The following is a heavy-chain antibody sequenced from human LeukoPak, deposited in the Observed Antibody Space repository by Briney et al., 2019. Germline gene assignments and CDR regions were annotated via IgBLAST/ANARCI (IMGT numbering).Heavy chain of an antibody. CDR2: IYYSGST. CDR3: ARPLPGYSSGWYPFDY. Sequence: SETLSLTCTVSGGSISSSSYYWGWIRQPPGKGLEWIGSIYYSGSTYYNPSLKSRVTISVDTSKNQFSLKLSSVTAADMAVYYCARPLPGYSSGWYPFDYWGQGTLVTVSS. V-gene: IGHV4-39*01. CDR1: GGSISSSSYY. D-gene: IGHD6-19*01. J-gene: IGHJ4*02.